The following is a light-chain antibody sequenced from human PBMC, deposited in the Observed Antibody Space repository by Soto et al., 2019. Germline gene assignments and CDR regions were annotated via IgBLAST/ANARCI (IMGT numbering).Light chain of an antibody. CDR3: QQSYSTPRT. CDR2: AAS. J-gene: IGKJ1*01. CDR1: QSISSY. Sequence: DVQMTQSPSSLSASVGDRVTITCRASQSISSYLNWYQQKPGKAPKLXIYAASSLQSGVQSRFSGSGSGTDFTLTISSLQPEDFATYYCQQSYSTPRTFGQGTKVDIK. V-gene: IGKV1-39*01.